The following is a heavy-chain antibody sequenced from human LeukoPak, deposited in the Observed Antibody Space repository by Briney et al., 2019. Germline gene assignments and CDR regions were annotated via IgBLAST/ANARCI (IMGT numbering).Heavy chain of an antibody. V-gene: IGHV4-31*03. Sequence: PSHTLSLTYTVSGGSISSRGFYWSWIRQHPGKVLEWLGYIYYSGTTYYNPSLQSRVTFSVDTSKNQSSLKLNPVTAADTALYYCAPRTTDGYSYGRFDYWGQGTLVTVSS. J-gene: IGHJ4*02. D-gene: IGHD5-18*01. CDR3: APRTTDGYSYGRFDY. CDR2: IYYSGTT. CDR1: GGSISSRGFY.